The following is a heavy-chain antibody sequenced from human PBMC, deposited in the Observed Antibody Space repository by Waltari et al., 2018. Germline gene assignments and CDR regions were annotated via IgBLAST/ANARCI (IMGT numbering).Heavy chain of an antibody. Sequence: QVQLVQSGAEVKKPGASGASVKVSCKASGYTFTSYDINWVRQATGQGLEVTGWMNPNGGNTGYAQKFQGRVTMTRNTSISTVYMELSSLRSEDTAVYYCARDLSGSYRGGYFDYWGQGTLVTVSS. CDR3: ARDLSGSYRGGYFDY. J-gene: IGHJ4*02. CDR1: GYTFTSYD. V-gene: IGHV1-8*01. D-gene: IGHD1-26*01. CDR2: MNPNGGNT.